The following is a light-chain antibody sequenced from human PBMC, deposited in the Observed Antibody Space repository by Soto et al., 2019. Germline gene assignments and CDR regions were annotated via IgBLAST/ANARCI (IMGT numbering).Light chain of an antibody. CDR2: DAS. J-gene: IGKJ1*01. CDR3: QQYETYSWT. CDR1: KSIAIW. V-gene: IGKV1-5*01. Sequence: TQSPSTLSAAVGERFTIAAGASKSIAIWLAWYHQKPGKAPTALIYDASRLESGVPSRFSGSGSGTEFALTISSLQPADFATYYCQQYETYSWTFGQRTMV.